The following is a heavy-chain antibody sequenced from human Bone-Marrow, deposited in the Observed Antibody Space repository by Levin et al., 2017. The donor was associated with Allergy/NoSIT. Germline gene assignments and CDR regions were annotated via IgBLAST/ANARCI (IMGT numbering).Heavy chain of an antibody. CDR2: IGTAGDT. CDR1: GFTFSSYD. Sequence: LSLTCAASGFTFSSYDMHWVRQATGKGLEWVSAIGTAGDTYYPGSVKGRFTISRENAKNSLYLQMNSLRAGDTAVYYCARAVNWIAVAGTGAFDIWGQGTMVTVSS. D-gene: IGHD6-19*01. V-gene: IGHV3-13*01. CDR3: ARAVNWIAVAGTGAFDI. J-gene: IGHJ3*02.